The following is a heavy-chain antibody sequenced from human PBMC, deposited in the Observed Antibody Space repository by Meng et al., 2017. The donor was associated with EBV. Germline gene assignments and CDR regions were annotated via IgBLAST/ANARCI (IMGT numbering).Heavy chain of an antibody. CDR3: ARGLDYFDY. CDR1: GYTFTSYG. J-gene: IGHJ4*02. V-gene: IGHV1-18*01. CDR2: ISAYNGNT. Sequence: VQLVQYGAEGKKHGASGNVSCNAFGYTFTSYGISWVRQAPGQGLEWMGWISAYNGNTNYARKLQGRVTMTTDPSTSTAYMELRSLRSDDTAVYYCARGLDYFDYWGQGTLVTVSS.